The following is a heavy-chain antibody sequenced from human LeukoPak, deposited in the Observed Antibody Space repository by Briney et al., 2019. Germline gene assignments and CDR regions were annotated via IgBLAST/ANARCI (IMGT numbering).Heavy chain of an antibody. D-gene: IGHD3-22*01. Sequence: GGSLRLSCAASGFTFSNYAMSWVRQTPGKGLEWVSAVSGSGGSTYYADSVKGRFTIARDNSKNTLYLQMNSLRAEDTALYYCAKDPLRYYDSPGENWFDPWGQGTLVTVSS. CDR2: VSGSGGST. V-gene: IGHV3-23*01. CDR1: GFTFSNYA. CDR3: AKDPLRYYDSPGENWFDP. J-gene: IGHJ5*02.